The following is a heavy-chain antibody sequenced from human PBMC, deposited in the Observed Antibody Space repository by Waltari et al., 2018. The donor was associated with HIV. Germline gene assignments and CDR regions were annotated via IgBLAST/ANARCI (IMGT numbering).Heavy chain of an antibody. CDR3: AKDIGGYDSFYYYYGMDV. CDR1: GFTFDDYT. Sequence: EVQLVASGGVVVQPGGYLRLSCAASGFTFDDYTMHWVRQAPGKGLEWVSLISWDGGSTYYADSVKGRFTISRDNSKNSLYLQMNSLRTEDTALYYCAKDIGGYDSFYYYYGMDVWGQGTTVTVSS. CDR2: ISWDGGST. V-gene: IGHV3-43*01. J-gene: IGHJ6*02. D-gene: IGHD5-12*01.